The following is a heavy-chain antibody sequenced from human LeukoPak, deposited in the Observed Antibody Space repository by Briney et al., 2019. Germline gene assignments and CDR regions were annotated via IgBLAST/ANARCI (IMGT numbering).Heavy chain of an antibody. D-gene: IGHD6-13*01. Sequence: GGSLRLSCAASGFTFSSYGMHWVRQAPGKGLEWVAVISYDGSNKYYADSVKGRFTISRDNSKNTLYLQMNSLRAEDTAVYYCAKDQEEVAAAYYMDVWGKGTTVTVSS. V-gene: IGHV3-30*18. CDR2: ISYDGSNK. CDR3: AKDQEEVAAAYYMDV. CDR1: GFTFSSYG. J-gene: IGHJ6*03.